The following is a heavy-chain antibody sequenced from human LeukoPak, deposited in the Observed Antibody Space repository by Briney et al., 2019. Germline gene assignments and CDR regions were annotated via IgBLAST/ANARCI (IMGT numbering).Heavy chain of an antibody. Sequence: GGSLRLSCAASGFTFSDYYMSWIRQAPGKGLEWVSYISSSGSTIYYADSVKGRFTISRDNAKNSLYLQMNSLRAEDTAVYYCARESTGYDILTCYYRGNFDYWGQGTLVTVSS. CDR2: ISSSGSTI. J-gene: IGHJ4*02. CDR3: ARESTGYDILTCYYRGNFDY. D-gene: IGHD3-9*01. CDR1: GFTFSDYY. V-gene: IGHV3-11*01.